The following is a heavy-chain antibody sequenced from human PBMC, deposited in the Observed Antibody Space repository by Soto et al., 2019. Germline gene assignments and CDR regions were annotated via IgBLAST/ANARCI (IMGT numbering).Heavy chain of an antibody. J-gene: IGHJ4*02. CDR1: GFTFSSYA. D-gene: IGHD2-15*01. V-gene: IGHV3-23*01. CDR3: SRVDPSAKSPDY. Sequence: PGGSLRLSCAASGFTFSSYAMSWVRQAPGKGLEWVSTISGRGDSTYYADSVKGRFTISRDNSKNTLYLQMNSLRAEDTAVYYCSRVDPSAKSPDYWGQGTLVTVSS. CDR2: ISGRGDST.